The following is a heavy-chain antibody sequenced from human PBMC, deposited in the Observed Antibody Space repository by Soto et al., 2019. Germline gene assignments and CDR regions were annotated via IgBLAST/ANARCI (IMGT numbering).Heavy chain of an antibody. CDR1: GGSIRRSGYY. CDR3: ARPKMNGMDV. J-gene: IGHJ6*02. CDR2: IYDSGST. Sequence: PSETLSLTCTVAGGSIRRSGYYWVWIRQPPGKGLEWIGSIYDSGSTYYNPSLKSRVTISADTSKNQFSLKLSSVTAADTAVYYCARPKMNGMDVWGQGTTVTVSS. V-gene: IGHV4-39*01.